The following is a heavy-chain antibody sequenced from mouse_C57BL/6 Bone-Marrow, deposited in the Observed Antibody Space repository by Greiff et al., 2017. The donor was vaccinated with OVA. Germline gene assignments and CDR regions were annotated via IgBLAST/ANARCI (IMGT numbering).Heavy chain of an antibody. V-gene: IGHV1-80*01. Sequence: VQLQQSGAELVKPGASVKLSCKASGYAFSSYWMNWVKQRPGKGLEWIGQIYPGDGDTNYNGKFKGKATLTADKSSSTAYMQLSSLTSEDSAVYVCARWRTTEYYFDYWGQGTTLTVSS. CDR2: IYPGDGDT. CDR3: ARWRTTEYYFDY. D-gene: IGHD2-13*01. CDR1: GYAFSSYW. J-gene: IGHJ2*01.